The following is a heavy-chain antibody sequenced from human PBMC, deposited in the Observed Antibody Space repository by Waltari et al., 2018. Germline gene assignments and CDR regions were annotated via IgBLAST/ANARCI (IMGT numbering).Heavy chain of an antibody. D-gene: IGHD3-16*01. Sequence: QLHLQESGPGLVQPSETLSLTCSVSGCSITPKRPDWGWIRQPPGKGLEWTATISYRGATYTSPSLKSRLTISVDTFKNQFSLKLSSVTAADTAVYYCATYVGASIGTAAFDVWGQGTMVTVSS. CDR2: ISYRGAT. V-gene: IGHV4-39*01. CDR3: ATYVGASIGTAAFDV. CDR1: GCSITPKRPD. J-gene: IGHJ3*01.